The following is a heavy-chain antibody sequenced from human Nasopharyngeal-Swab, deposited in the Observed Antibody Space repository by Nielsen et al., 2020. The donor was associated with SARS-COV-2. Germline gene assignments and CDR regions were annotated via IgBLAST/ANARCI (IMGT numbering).Heavy chain of an antibody. D-gene: IGHD2-2*01. CDR2: ISSSSSYI. J-gene: IGHJ6*03. CDR3: ARDNHCSSTSCYLWFSAYYYYMDV. Sequence: VRQMPGKGLEWVSSISSSSSYIYYADSVKGRFTISRDYAKNSLYLQMNSLRAEDTAVYYCARDNHCSSTSCYLWFSAYYYYMDVWGKGTTVTVSS. V-gene: IGHV3-21*01.